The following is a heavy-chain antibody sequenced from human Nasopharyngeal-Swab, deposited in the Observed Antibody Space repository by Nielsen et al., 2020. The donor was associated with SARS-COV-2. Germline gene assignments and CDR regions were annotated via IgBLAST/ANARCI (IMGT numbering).Heavy chain of an antibody. D-gene: IGHD1-7*01. CDR2: INPTDGST. J-gene: IGHJ6*02. Sequence: ASVKVSRKASGYTFTSYYLHWVRQAPGQGLEWMGIINPTDGSTSYAQKFEGRVTMTRVTSTSTVYMELNSLRSEDTAVYYCARVLPFRITGTSGMDVWGQGTTVTVSS. CDR3: ARVLPFRITGTSGMDV. CDR1: GYTFTSYY. V-gene: IGHV1-46*01.